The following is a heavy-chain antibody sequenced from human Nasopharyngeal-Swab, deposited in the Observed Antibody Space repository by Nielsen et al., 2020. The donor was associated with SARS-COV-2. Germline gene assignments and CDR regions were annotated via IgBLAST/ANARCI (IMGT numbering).Heavy chain of an antibody. J-gene: IGHJ6*02. Sequence: SETLSLTCAVSGGSISSGGYSWSWIRQHPGKGLEWIGYIYYSGSTYYNPSLKSRVTISVDTSKNQFSLKLSSVTAADTAVYYCARDSLKVGVVIPYYYYGMDVWGQGTTVTVSS. D-gene: IGHD3-3*01. V-gene: IGHV4-31*11. CDR3: ARDSLKVGVVIPYYYYGMDV. CDR2: IYYSGST. CDR1: GGSISSGGYS.